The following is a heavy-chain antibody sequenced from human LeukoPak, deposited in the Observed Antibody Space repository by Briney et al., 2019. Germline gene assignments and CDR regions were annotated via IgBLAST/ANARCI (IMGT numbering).Heavy chain of an antibody. J-gene: IGHJ4*02. CDR3: ARDEYLDSSVYYPPFDY. CDR1: GFTFSSYW. CDR2: IKQDGSEN. V-gene: IGHV3-7*04. D-gene: IGHD3-22*01. Sequence: GGSLRLSCAASGFTFSSYWMSWVRQASGKGLEWVANIKQDGSENYYVDSVKGRFTISRDNAKNSLFLQMNSLRAEDTAVYYCARDEYLDSSVYYPPFDYWGQGTLVTVSS.